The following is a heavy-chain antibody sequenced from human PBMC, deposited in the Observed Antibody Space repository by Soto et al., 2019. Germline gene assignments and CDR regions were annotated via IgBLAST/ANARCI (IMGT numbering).Heavy chain of an antibody. CDR3: ATVGTRYYYDSSGYPTGY. Sequence: ASVKVSCKVSGYTPTELSMHWVRQAPGKGLEWMGGFDPEDGETIYAQKFQGRVTMTEDTSTDTAYMELSSLRSEDTAVYYCATVGTRYYYDSSGYPTGYWGQGTLVTVSS. CDR1: GYTPTELS. V-gene: IGHV1-24*01. CDR2: FDPEDGET. D-gene: IGHD3-22*01. J-gene: IGHJ4*02.